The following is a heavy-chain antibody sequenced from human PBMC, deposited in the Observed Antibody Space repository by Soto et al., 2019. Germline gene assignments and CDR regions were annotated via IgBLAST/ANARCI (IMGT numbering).Heavy chain of an antibody. CDR3: AREYNWNYKHPWFQP. CDR2: IYYSGST. J-gene: IGHJ5*02. Sequence: SETLSLTCTFSVGSISSGDYYCSWIRQPPGKGLEWIGYIYYSGSTYYNPSLKSRVTISVDTSKNQFSLKLSSVTAADTAVYYCAREYNWNYKHPWFQPWGQGTLVSVS. V-gene: IGHV4-30-4*01. CDR1: VGSISSGDYY. D-gene: IGHD1-7*01.